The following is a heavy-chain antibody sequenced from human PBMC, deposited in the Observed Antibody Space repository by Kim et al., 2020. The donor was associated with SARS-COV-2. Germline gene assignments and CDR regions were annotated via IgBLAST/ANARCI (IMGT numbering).Heavy chain of an antibody. CDR1: GYTFTSYY. Sequence: ASVKVSCKASGYTFTSYYMHWVRQAPGQGLEWMGIINPSGGSTSYAQKFQGRVTMTRDTSTSTVYMELSSLRSEDTAVYYCARAVGYCSSTSCYDLDYWGQGTLVTVSS. J-gene: IGHJ4*02. V-gene: IGHV1-46*01. CDR3: ARAVGYCSSTSCYDLDY. CDR2: INPSGGST. D-gene: IGHD2-2*01.